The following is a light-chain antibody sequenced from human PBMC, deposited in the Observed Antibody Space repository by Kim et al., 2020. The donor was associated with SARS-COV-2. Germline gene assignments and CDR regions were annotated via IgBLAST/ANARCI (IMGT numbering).Light chain of an antibody. CDR2: NEA. V-gene: IGLV3-21*04. J-gene: IGLJ2*01. CDR1: KIARLS. CDR3: QVWDSISDHVI. Sequence: APGNTATITCGGHKIARLSVHWYQHKPGQAPTLVMYNEANRPSGIPARFSGSNSANTATLTIAGVEAGDEADYYCQVWDSISDHVIFGGGTKLTVL.